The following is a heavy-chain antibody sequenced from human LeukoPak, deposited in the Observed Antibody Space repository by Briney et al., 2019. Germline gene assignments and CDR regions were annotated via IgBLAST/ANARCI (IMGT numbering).Heavy chain of an antibody. D-gene: IGHD2-15*01. CDR2: IYYSGST. CDR3: ARHLVVAATVGTFDY. J-gene: IGHJ4*02. V-gene: IGHV4-59*08. Sequence: PSETLSLTCTVSAGSISSYYWSWLRQPPGKGLEWIGYIYYSGSTNYNPSLKSRATISVDTSKNQFSLKLSSVTAADTAVYYCARHLVVAATVGTFDYWGQGTLVTVSS. CDR1: AGSISSYY.